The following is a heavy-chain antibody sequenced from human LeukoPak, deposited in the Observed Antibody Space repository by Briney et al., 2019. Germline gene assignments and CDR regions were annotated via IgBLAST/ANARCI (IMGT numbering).Heavy chain of an antibody. CDR3: ARDADAWYY. V-gene: IGHV4-59*01. CDR2: IYYSGST. Sequence: SETLSLTCTVSGGSISSYYWSWVRQPPGKGLEWIGYIYYSGSTNYNPSLKSRVTMSVDTSKNQLSLKLSSVTAADTAVYYCARDADAWYYWGQGTLVTVSS. D-gene: IGHD2-8*02. J-gene: IGHJ4*02. CDR1: GGSISSYY.